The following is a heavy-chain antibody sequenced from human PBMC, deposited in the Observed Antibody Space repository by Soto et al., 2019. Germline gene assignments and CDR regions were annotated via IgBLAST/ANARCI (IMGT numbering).Heavy chain of an antibody. CDR2: INHSGST. V-gene: IGHV4-34*01. CDR1: GGSFSGYY. D-gene: IGHD6-13*01. J-gene: IGHJ6*02. CDR3: ARKIAAAGTHYYYYGMDV. Sequence: PSETLSLTCAVYGGSFSGYYWSWIRQPPGKGLEWIGEINHSGSTNYNPSLKSRVTISVDTSKNQFSLKLSSVTAADTAVYYCARKIAAAGTHYYYYGMDVWGQGTTVTVS.